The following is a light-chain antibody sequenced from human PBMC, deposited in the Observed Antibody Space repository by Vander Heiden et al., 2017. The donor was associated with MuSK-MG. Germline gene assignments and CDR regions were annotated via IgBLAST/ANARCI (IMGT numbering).Light chain of an antibody. CDR3: QVWDTVSDHLVV. V-gene: IGLV3-21*02. CDR1: NIGRKS. CDR2: DDS. Sequence: SYVLTQPPSVSVAPGQTATIPCGGNNIGRKSVHCDQRKPVQAPVLVVYDDSDRPSGIPERFSGSNSGNTTTLTISTVEAGDEADYYCQVWDTVSDHLVVFGGGTKLTVL. J-gene: IGLJ2*01.